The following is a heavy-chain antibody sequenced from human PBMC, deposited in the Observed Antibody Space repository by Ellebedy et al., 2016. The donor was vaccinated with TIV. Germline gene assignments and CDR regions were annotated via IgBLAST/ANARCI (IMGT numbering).Heavy chain of an antibody. J-gene: IGHJ4*02. CDR3: TKRAENWRFFDS. Sequence: GESLKISCAASGFSFGTYTMNWVRQAPGKRLEWVSAVSERDGRTFYADSVKGLFTISRDNSIDTLFLHMNSLRGEDTAVYYCTKRAENWRFFDSWGQGTLVTVSS. CDR2: VSERDGRT. V-gene: IGHV3-23*01. CDR1: GFSFGTYT. D-gene: IGHD2-8*02.